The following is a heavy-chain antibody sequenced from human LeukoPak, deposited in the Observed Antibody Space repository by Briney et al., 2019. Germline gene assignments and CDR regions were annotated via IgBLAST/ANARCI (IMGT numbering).Heavy chain of an antibody. Sequence: SETLSLTCAAYGGSFSGYYWSWIRQPPGKGLEWIGEINHSGSTNYNPSLKSRVTISVDTSKNQFSLKLSSVTAADTAVYYCARHERGFCTSPSCHTGYWGQGTLVTVSS. CDR2: INHSGST. D-gene: IGHD2-2*02. J-gene: IGHJ4*02. CDR3: ARHERGFCTSPSCHTGY. CDR1: GGSFSGYY. V-gene: IGHV4-34*01.